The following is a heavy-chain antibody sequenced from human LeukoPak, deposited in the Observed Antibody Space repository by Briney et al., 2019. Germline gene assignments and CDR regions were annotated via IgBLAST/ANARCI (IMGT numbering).Heavy chain of an antibody. CDR3: ARTYDFGIGPPGDAFDN. J-gene: IGHJ3*02. CDR2: ISSSSSYI. Sequence: GGSLRLSCAASGFTFSSYSMNWVRQAPGKGLEWVSSISSSSSYIYYADSVQGRFTISRDNAEDSVYLQMNSLRVEDTAVYYCARTYDFGIGPPGDAFDNWGQGTLVTVFS. V-gene: IGHV3-21*01. D-gene: IGHD3-3*01. CDR1: GFTFSSYS.